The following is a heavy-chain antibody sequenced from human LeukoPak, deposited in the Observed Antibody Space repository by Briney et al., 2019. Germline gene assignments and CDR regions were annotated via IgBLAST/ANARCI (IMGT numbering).Heavy chain of an antibody. CDR1: GYTFTSYA. V-gene: IGHV7-4-1*02. Sequence: ASVKVSCKASGYTFTSYAMNWVRQAPGQGLEWMGWINTNTGNPTYAQGFTGRFVFSLDTSVSAAYLLISSLKAEDTAMYYCARDSAYGGNRRTRWFDPWGQGTLVTVSS. CDR3: ARDSAYGGNRRTRWFDP. CDR2: INTNTGNP. J-gene: IGHJ5*02. D-gene: IGHD4-23*01.